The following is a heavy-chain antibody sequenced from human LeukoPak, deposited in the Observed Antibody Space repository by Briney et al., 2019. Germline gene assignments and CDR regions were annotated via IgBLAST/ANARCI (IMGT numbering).Heavy chain of an antibody. J-gene: IGHJ5*02. CDR3: ARSSGKAYVWGSYRYFGWLDP. D-gene: IGHD3-16*02. CDR1: GGSISSYY. V-gene: IGHV4-59*08. CDR2: IYYSGST. Sequence: SETLSLTCTVPGGSISSYYWSWIRQPPGKGLEWIGYIYYSGSTNYNPSLKSRVTISVDTSKNQFSLKLSFVTAADTAVYYCARSSGKAYVWGSYRYFGWLDPWGQGTLVTVSS.